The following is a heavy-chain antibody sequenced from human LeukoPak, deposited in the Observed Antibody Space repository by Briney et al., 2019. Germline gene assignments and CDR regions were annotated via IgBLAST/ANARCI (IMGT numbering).Heavy chain of an antibody. CDR1: GFTFSTYS. CDR3: ARDAYSSIWDNTFDI. Sequence: GGSLRLSCAASGFTFSTYSMHWIRQAPGKGLERVSYIRSSSSARYYRDSVKGRFAISRDDAKNSLYLQMDSLRAEDTAIYYCARDAYSSIWDNTFDIWGQGTMVIVSS. V-gene: IGHV3-48*01. D-gene: IGHD6-13*01. J-gene: IGHJ3*02. CDR2: IRSSSSAR.